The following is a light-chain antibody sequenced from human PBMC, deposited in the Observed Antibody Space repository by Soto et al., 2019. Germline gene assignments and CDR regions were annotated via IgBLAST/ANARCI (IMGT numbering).Light chain of an antibody. CDR3: SSYSSDTTPVI. CDR1: SSDIRVYNY. Sequence: QSSLTQPASVSGSPGQSITISCTGSSSDIRVYNYVSWYQQHPGKAPKLLIYDVTDRPSGVSNRFSGSKSGNTASLTISGLQAKDEADYYCSSYSSDTTPVIFGGGPKVTVL. J-gene: IGLJ2*01. CDR2: DVT. V-gene: IGLV2-14*03.